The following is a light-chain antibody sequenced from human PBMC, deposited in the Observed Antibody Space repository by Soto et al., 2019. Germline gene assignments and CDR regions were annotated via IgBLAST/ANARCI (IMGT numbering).Light chain of an antibody. V-gene: IGKV3-20*01. J-gene: IGKJ1*01. CDR2: GAS. CDR1: QSVSNNY. CDR3: QQYGSSGT. Sequence: NVLTQSPGTLSLSPGERATLSWRASQSVSNNYLAWYQQKPGQAPRLLIYGASNRATGIPDRFSGSGSGTDFTLTISRLEPEDFAVYYCQQYGSSGTFGQGTKVDIK.